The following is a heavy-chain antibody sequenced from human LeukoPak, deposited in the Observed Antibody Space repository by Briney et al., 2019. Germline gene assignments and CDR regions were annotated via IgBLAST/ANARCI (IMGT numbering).Heavy chain of an antibody. V-gene: IGHV3-30*03. J-gene: IGHJ4*02. CDR3: ATVFDY. CDR1: GFTFSSYG. CDR2: ISYDGSNK. Sequence: PGRSLRLSCAASGFTFSSYGMHWVRQAPGKGLEWVAVISYDGSNKYYADSVKGRFTISRDNAKNTSYLQMDSLRAEDSAVYYCATVFDYWGQGTLVTVSS.